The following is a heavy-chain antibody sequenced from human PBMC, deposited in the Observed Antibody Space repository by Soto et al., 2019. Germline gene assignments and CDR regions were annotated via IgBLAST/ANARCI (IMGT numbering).Heavy chain of an antibody. D-gene: IGHD6-13*01. CDR2: IYHTGST. CDR1: GVTVSSDAYY. J-gene: IGHJ4*02. CDR3: ARYRFSGSRWSKFDY. V-gene: IGHV4-31*03. Sequence: QVQLQQSGPGLVKPSQTLSLTCTVSGVTVSSDAYYWSWIRQPPGKGREWIGNIYHTGSTYYSPSLKSRVAISLDMSKNQFSLWLSAVTAADTAVYYCARYRFSGSRWSKFDYLGQGTLVTVSS.